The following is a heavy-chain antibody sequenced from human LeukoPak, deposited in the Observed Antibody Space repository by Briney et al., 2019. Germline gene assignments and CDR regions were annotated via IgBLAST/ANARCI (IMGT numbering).Heavy chain of an antibody. CDR1: GGSFSTYY. CDR3: ARGQGGNYYLNYLDY. J-gene: IGHJ4*02. Sequence: KSSETLSLTCTVTGGSFSTYYWSWIRQPPGKGLEWIGHFYYSGSTNYNPSLKSRVTISVDTSRNQFSLKLTSVSAADTAVYYCARGQGGNYYLNYLDYGGRGALLTVSS. CDR2: FYYSGST. V-gene: IGHV4-59*01. D-gene: IGHD1-26*01.